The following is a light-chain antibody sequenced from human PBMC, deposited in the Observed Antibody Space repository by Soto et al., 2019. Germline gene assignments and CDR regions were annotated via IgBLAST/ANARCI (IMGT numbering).Light chain of an antibody. V-gene: IGKV1-39*01. J-gene: IGKJ5*01. CDR1: QSVDVY. CDR2: AAS. Sequence: DIQMTQSPSSLSASVGDRVTITCRASQSVDVYLHWYQKKEGKAPKLLIYAASSLQSGVPSRFSGSGSGTNFTLTISGHQPEDFATYYCQQTYTTPLFGQGTRL. CDR3: QQTYTTPL.